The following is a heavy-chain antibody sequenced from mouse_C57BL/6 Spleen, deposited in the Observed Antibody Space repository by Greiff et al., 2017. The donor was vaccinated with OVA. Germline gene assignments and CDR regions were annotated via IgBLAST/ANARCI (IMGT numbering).Heavy chain of an antibody. V-gene: IGHV1-63*01. CDR3: ARSEDYMLFYYAMDY. CDR2: IYPGGGYT. J-gene: IGHJ4*01. Sequence: VKLMESGAELVRPGTSVKMSCKASGYTFTNYWIGWAKQRPGHGLEWIGDIYPGGGYTNYNEKFKGKATLTADKSSSTAYMQFSSLTSEDSAIYYCARSEDYMLFYYAMDYWGQGTSVTVSS. D-gene: IGHD2-12*01. CDR1: GYTFTNYW.